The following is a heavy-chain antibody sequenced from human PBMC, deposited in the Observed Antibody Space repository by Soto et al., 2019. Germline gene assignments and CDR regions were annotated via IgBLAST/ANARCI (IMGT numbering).Heavy chain of an antibody. J-gene: IGHJ6*03. CDR1: GFTFSSYG. Sequence: GGSLRLSCAASGFTFSSYGMHWVRQAPGKGLEWVAVISYDGSNKYYADSVKGRFTISRDNSKNTLYLQMNSLRAEDTAVYYWEKGDPPDLFNIGAKGKRFTVS. V-gene: IGHV3-30*18. D-gene: IGHD2-15*01. CDR3: EKGDPPDLFNI. CDR2: ISYDGSNK.